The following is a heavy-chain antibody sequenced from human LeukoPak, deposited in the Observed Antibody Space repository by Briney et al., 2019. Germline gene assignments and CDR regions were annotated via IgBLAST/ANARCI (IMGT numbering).Heavy chain of an antibody. J-gene: IGHJ4*02. V-gene: IGHV4-4*02. Sequence: PSGTLSLTCAVSGGSISSSNWWSWVRQPPGKGLEWIGEIYHSGSTNYNPSLKSRVTISVDKSKNQFSLKLSSVTAADTAVYYCARGWDNPIVGASADYFDYWGQGTLVTVSS. D-gene: IGHD1-26*01. CDR1: GGSISSSNW. CDR3: ARGWDNPIVGASADYFDY. CDR2: IYHSGST.